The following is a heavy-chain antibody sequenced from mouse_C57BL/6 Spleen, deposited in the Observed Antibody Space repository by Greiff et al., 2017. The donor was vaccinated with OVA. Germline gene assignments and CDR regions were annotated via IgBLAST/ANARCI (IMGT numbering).Heavy chain of an antibody. CDR3: ARGPYDYVDY. J-gene: IGHJ2*01. CDR2: IDPYDSET. D-gene: IGHD2-4*01. Sequence: VQLQQPGAELVRPGSSVKLSCKASGYTFTSYWMHWVKQRTIKGLEWIGNIDPYDSETHYNQKFKDKATLTVDKSSSTAYMQLSSLTSEDSAVDYCARGPYDYVDYWGQGTTLTVSS. V-gene: IGHV1-52*01. CDR1: GYTFTSYW.